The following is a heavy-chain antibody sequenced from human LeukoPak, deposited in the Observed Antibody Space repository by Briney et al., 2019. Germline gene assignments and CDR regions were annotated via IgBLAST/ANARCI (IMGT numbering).Heavy chain of an antibody. J-gene: IGHJ4*02. CDR2: ISGSGGST. CDR3: AKVTKYSGSYFPFDY. Sequence: GGSLRLPCAASGFTFSSYAMSWVRQAPGKGLEWVSAISGSGGSTYYADSVKGRFTISRDNSKNTLYLQMNSLRAEDTAVYYCAKVTKYSGSYFPFDYWGQGTLVTVSS. V-gene: IGHV3-23*01. D-gene: IGHD1-26*01. CDR1: GFTFSSYA.